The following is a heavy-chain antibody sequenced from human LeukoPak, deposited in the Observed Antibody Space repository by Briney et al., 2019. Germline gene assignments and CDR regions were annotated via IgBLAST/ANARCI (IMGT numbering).Heavy chain of an antibody. CDR3: TAYDPSDYYGMDV. CDR1: GFTFGDYA. V-gene: IGHV3-49*04. J-gene: IGHJ6*02. Sequence: GRSLRLSCTASGFTFGDYAMTWVRQAPGKGVEWVGFIRSKAYGGTTEFAASVKGRFIISRDDSKSIAYLQMNSLKTEDTAVYYCTAYDPSDYYGMDVWDQGTTVTVS. D-gene: IGHD5-12*01. CDR2: IRSKAYGGTT.